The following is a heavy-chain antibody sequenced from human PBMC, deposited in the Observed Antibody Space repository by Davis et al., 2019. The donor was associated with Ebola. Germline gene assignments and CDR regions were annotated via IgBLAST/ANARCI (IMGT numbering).Heavy chain of an antibody. J-gene: IGHJ4*02. CDR1: GFILTNYA. CDR2: VHGGNGNT. V-gene: IGHV1-3*01. CDR3: ARATFGYNSGWYADF. Sequence: ASVKVSCKASGFILTNYAIHWVRQAPGQSLEWMGWVHGGNGNTKYSQRFQGRVTITTDTSASTAYLDLSSLRSDDTAVFYCARATFGYNSGWYADFWGQGTLVSVSS. D-gene: IGHD6-19*01.